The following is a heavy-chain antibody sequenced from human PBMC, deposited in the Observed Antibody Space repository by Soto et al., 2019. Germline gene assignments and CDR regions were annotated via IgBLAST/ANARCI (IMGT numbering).Heavy chain of an antibody. V-gene: IGHV3-7*01. CDR1: GFTFSISW. Sequence: PGGSLSLSCAASGFTFSISWMNWVRQAPGKGLEWVANIKGDGSEKYYVDPVKGRFTISRDNAKNSLYLQMNSLRAEDTAVYYCARAQLPPECSSASCYVDYWGQGALVTVSS. CDR2: IKGDGSEK. CDR3: ARAQLPPECSSASCYVDY. J-gene: IGHJ4*02. D-gene: IGHD2-2*01.